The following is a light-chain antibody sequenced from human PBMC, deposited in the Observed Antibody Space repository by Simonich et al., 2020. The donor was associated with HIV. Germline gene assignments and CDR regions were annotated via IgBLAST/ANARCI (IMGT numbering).Light chain of an antibody. CDR2: AAS. Sequence: DIQMTQSPSSLSASVGDRVTITFRASQIICSYLKWYQQKPGKAPKLLIYAASSLQSGVPSRFSGSGSGTDFPLTISSLQPEDFATYYCQQSYSTPYTFGQGTKLEIK. V-gene: IGKV1-39*01. CDR1: QIICSY. CDR3: QQSYSTPYT. J-gene: IGKJ2*01.